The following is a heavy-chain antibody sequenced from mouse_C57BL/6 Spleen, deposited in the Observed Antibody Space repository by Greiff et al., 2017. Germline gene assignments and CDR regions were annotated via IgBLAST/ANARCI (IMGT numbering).Heavy chain of an antibody. D-gene: IGHD1-1*01. CDR2: INPNNGGT. J-gene: IGHJ3*01. CDR3: ARGGLITTVVAAWFAY. V-gene: IGHV1-18*01. CDR1: GYTITDYN. Sequence: EVQLQQSGPELVKPGASVKIPCKASGYTITDYNMDWVKQSHGKSLEWIGDINPNNGGTIYNQKFKGKATLTVDKSSSTAYMELRSLTSEDTAVYYCARGGLITTVVAAWFAYWGQGTLVTVSA.